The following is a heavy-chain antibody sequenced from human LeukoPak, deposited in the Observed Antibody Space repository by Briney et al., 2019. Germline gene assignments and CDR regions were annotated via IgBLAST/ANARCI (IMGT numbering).Heavy chain of an antibody. D-gene: IGHD6-25*01. Sequence: ASVKVSCKASGGTFSSYAISWVGQAPGQGLGWMGGIIPIFGTANYAQKFQGRVTITADESTSTAYMELSSLRSEDTAVYYCAREHPRGGAFDIWGQGTMVTVSS. V-gene: IGHV1-69*13. CDR1: GGTFSSYA. CDR3: AREHPRGGAFDI. CDR2: IIPIFGTA. J-gene: IGHJ3*02.